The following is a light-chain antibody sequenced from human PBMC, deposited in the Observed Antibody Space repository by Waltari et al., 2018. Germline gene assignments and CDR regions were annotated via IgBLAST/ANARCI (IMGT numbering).Light chain of an antibody. CDR2: DVD. CDR1: SSDVGGYKS. J-gene: IGLJ1*01. Sequence: QSALTQPASVSGSPGQSITISCTGTSSDVGGYKSVAWYQQYPGTGPKIMIYDVDNRPSGISYRFPGSKSGNTASLTISGLQPEDEADYYCASYTRSNTYVFGTGTTVTVL. CDR3: ASYTRSNTYV. V-gene: IGLV2-14*01.